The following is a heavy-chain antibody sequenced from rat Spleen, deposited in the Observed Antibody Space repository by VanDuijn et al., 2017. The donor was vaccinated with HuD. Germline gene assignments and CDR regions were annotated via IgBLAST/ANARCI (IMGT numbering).Heavy chain of an antibody. V-gene: IGHV5-22*01. D-gene: IGHD1-11*01. J-gene: IGHJ4*01. CDR3: ARRSYGMDA. CDR2: ISYEGSST. CDR1: GFTFSDYY. Sequence: EVQLVESGGGLVQPGRSLKLSCAASGFTFSDYYMAWVRQAPKKGLEWVASISYEGSSTYYGDSVKGRFTISRDNAKSTLYLQMNSLRSEDTATYYCARRSYGMDAWGQGASVTVSS.